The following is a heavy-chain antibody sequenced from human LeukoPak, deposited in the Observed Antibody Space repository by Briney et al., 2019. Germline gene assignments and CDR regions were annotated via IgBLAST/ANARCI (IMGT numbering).Heavy chain of an antibody. Sequence: GSLRLSCAASGFTFSSYSMNWVRQPPGKGLEWIGEINHSGSTNYNPSLKSRVTISVDTSKNQFSLKLSSVTAADTAVYYCARDPAIWGKRRGGTNAFDIWGQGTMVTVSS. V-gene: IGHV4-34*01. CDR1: GFTFSSYS. D-gene: IGHD2-15*01. CDR3: ARDPAIWGKRRGGTNAFDI. CDR2: INHSGST. J-gene: IGHJ3*02.